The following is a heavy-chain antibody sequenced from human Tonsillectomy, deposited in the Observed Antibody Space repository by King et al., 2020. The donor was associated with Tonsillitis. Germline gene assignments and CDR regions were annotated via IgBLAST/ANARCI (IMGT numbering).Heavy chain of an antibody. CDR3: AREVSHTHPFDS. V-gene: IGHV4-61*08. Sequence: QLQESGPGLVKPSETLSLTCTVSGDSVDSGAYYWSWIRQPPGKGLEWIGNTYYSGITTYNPSLKSRVTISIDRPNNQFSLRLGSVTTADTAMYYCAREVSHTHPFDSWGLGALVTVSS. J-gene: IGHJ4*02. CDR1: GDSVDSGAYY. D-gene: IGHD2-15*01. CDR2: TYYSGIT.